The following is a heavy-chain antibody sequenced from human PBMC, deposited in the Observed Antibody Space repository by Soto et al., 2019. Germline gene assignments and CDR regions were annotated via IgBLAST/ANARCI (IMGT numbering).Heavy chain of an antibody. D-gene: IGHD2-2*01. CDR2: ISSSSSYT. Sequence: GGSLRLSCAASGFTFSDYYMSWIRQAPGKGLEWVSYISSSSSYTNYADSVKGRFTISRDNAKNSLYLQMNSLRAEDTAVYYCARDQRGYCSSTSCYVMMKYYYYGMDVWGQGTTVTVS. J-gene: IGHJ6*02. V-gene: IGHV3-11*05. CDR1: GFTFSDYY. CDR3: ARDQRGYCSSTSCYVMMKYYYYGMDV.